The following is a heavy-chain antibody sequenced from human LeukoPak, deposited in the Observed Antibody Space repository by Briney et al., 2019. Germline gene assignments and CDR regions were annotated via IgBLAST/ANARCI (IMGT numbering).Heavy chain of an antibody. V-gene: IGHV3-21*01. J-gene: IGHJ5*02. CDR1: GFTFSSYS. CDR3: ARGGVTTNWFDP. Sequence: GGSLRLSCAASGFTFSSYSMNWVRQAPGKGLEWVSSISSSSSYIYYADSVKGRLTISRDNAKNSLYLQMNSLRAEDTAVYYCARGGVTTNWFDPWGQGTLVTVSS. CDR2: ISSSSSYI. D-gene: IGHD4-11*01.